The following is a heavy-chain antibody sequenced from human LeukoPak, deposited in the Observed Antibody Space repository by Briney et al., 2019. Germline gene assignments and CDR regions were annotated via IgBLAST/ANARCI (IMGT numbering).Heavy chain of an antibody. V-gene: IGHV1-18*04. CDR1: GYTFTSYG. Sequence: GASVKVSCKASGYTFTSYGISWVRQAPGQGLEWMGWISAYNGNTNYAQKLQGRVTMTTDTSTSTAYMELRSLRSGDTAVYYCARDRCSGGSCYIPSGFDYWGQGTLVTVSS. CDR3: ARDRCSGGSCYIPSGFDY. CDR2: ISAYNGNT. J-gene: IGHJ4*02. D-gene: IGHD2-15*01.